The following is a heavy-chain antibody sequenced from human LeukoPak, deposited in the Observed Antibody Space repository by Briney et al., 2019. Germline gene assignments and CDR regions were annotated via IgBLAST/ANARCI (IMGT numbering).Heavy chain of an antibody. V-gene: IGHV3-48*03. CDR3: ARISAWAGFDY. J-gene: IGHJ4*02. D-gene: IGHD6-19*01. CDR1: GFTFSNYE. Sequence: PGGSLRLSCAASGFTFSNYELNWVRQAPGKGLEWIAYISSSGITKYYLDSVKGRFTISRDNAKNSLYLQMNSLRAEDTAVYYCARISAWAGFDYWGQGTLVTVSS. CDR2: ISSSGITK.